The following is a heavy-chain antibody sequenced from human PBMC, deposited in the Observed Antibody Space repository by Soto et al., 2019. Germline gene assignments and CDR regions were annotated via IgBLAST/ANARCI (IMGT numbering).Heavy chain of an antibody. Sequence: EVQLVESGGGLVQPGGSLRLSCAGSGFTFSNYWMHWVRQAPGKGLEWVSRIDHDGHTDYADAVRSRFTIYRDNAENTLYLQMNSLIPEDTAVYYCVRDSHGDYWGYRTLVIVSS. J-gene: IGHJ4*01. CDR3: VRDSHGDY. CDR2: IDHDGHT. CDR1: GFTFSNYW. V-gene: IGHV3-74*01.